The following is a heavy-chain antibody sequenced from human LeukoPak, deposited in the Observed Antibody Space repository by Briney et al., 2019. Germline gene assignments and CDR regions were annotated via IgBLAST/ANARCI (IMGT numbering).Heavy chain of an antibody. CDR2: INWNGGKT. J-gene: IGHJ4*02. D-gene: IGHD5-18*01. V-gene: IGHV3-20*04. CDR3: VRGGYSLRFEF. Sequence: GGSLRLYCAASGFTFDDFGMSWVRQAPGKGLEWVSSINWNGGKTVSVDSVKGRFTISRDNAKNSLFLQMNSLRPEDTALYYCVRGGYSLRFEFWGQGTLVTVSS. CDR1: GFTFDDFG.